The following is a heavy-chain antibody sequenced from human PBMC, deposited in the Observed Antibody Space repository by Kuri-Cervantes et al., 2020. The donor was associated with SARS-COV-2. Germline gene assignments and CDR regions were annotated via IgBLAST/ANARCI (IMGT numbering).Heavy chain of an antibody. D-gene: IGHD6-13*01. Sequence: SETLSLTCTVSGGSISSSSYYWGWIRQPPGKGLEWIGSIYYSGSTYYNPSLKSRVTISVDTSKNQFSLKLSSVTAADTAVYYCARVTAAAGREGYWGQGTLVTVSS. V-gene: IGHV4-39*01. CDR3: ARVTAAAGREGY. CDR1: GGSISSSSYY. CDR2: IYYSGST. J-gene: IGHJ4*02.